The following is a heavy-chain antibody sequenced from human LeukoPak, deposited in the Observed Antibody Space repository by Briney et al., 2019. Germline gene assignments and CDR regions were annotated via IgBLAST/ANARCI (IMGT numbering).Heavy chain of an antibody. CDR2: IHTDGST. CDR1: GFTVSGHY. Sequence: GESLRLSCAASGFTVSGHYMNWVRQAPGKGLDWVSVIHTDGSTYYADSVRGRFTISRDNSKNTLFLQMNTLRAEDTAVYYCAREKVGDAFDIWGQGTMVTVSS. CDR3: AREKVGDAFDI. V-gene: IGHV3-66*01. D-gene: IGHD1-26*01. J-gene: IGHJ3*02.